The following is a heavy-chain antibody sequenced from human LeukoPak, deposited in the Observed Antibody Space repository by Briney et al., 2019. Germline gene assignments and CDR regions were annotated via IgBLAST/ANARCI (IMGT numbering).Heavy chain of an antibody. Sequence: GSLRLSCAASGFMVSSNYMSWVRQAPGKGLEWVSVIYSGGSTYYADSVKGRFTISRHNSKNTLYLQMNSLRAEDTAVYYCAKGSPLFPATDAFDIWGQGTMVTVSS. CDR2: IYSGGST. V-gene: IGHV3-53*01. CDR1: GFMVSSNY. D-gene: IGHD1-26*01. CDR3: AKGSPLFPATDAFDI. J-gene: IGHJ3*02.